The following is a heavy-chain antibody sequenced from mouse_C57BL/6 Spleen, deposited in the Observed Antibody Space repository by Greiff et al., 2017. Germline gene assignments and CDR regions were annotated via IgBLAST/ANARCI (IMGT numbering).Heavy chain of an antibody. D-gene: IGHD2-1*01. Sequence: QVQLQQSGAELVRPGTSVKMSCKASGYTFTNYWIGWAKQRPGHGLEWIGDIYPGGGYTNYNEKFKGKATLTADKSSSTAYMQFSSLTSEDSAIYYCARGVIYLGNYVNAMDSGGQGTAVTFSS. CDR2: IYPGGGYT. V-gene: IGHV1-63*01. CDR1: GYTFTNYW. CDR3: ARGVIYLGNYVNAMDS. J-gene: IGHJ4*01.